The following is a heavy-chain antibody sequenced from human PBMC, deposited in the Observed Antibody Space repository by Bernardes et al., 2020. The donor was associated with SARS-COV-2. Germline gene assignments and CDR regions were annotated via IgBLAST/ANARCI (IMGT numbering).Heavy chain of an antibody. CDR1: GFTFDDYA. Sequence: GGSLRVSCAASGFTFDDYAMHWVRQAPGKGLEWVSGISWNSGSIGYADSVKGRFTISRDNAKNSLYLQMNSLRAEDTALYYCAKLAGGAVAGTEYFDLWGRGTLVTVSS. J-gene: IGHJ2*01. CDR3: AKLAGGAVAGTEYFDL. V-gene: IGHV3-9*01. D-gene: IGHD6-19*01. CDR2: ISWNSGSI.